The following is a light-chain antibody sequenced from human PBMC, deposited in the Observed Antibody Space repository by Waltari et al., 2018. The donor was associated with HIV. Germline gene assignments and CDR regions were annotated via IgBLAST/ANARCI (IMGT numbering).Light chain of an antibody. CDR2: EVT. V-gene: IGLV2-8*01. Sequence: QSALTQPPSASGSPGQSVTISCTGTSSDIGGYNYVSWYQQHPGKAPKLIIYEVTKRPSGLPNRCSGSKSGNTASLTVSGLQAEDEADYYCVSYAGSNTVIFGGGTKLTVL. J-gene: IGLJ2*01. CDR3: VSYAGSNTVI. CDR1: SSDIGGYNY.